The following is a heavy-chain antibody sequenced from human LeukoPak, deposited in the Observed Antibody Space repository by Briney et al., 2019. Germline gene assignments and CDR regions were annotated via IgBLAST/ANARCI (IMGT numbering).Heavy chain of an antibody. J-gene: IGHJ3*02. CDR1: GFTFSDFS. Sequence: PGGSLRLSCAASGFTFSDFSMNWVRQAPGKGLEWVSYISSSSSTIYYADSVKGRFTISRDNAKNSLYLQMNSLRAEDTAVYYCARDSSSWYADAFDIWGQGTMVTVSS. CDR2: ISSSSSTI. CDR3: ARDSSSWYADAFDI. V-gene: IGHV3-48*01. D-gene: IGHD6-13*01.